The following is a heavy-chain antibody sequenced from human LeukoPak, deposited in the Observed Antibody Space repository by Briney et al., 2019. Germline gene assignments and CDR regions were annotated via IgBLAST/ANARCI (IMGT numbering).Heavy chain of an antibody. Sequence: SETLSLTCTVSGDPISSHSDYKWTWIRQPPGKGLEWIGYSYHSGSTNYNPSLKRRVTISVDTAKSQFSLKLTSVTAADTAVYYCAREYSGFDYWGQGTLVTVSS. CDR2: SYHSGST. CDR1: GDPISSHSDY. J-gene: IGHJ4*02. CDR3: AREYSGFDY. V-gene: IGHV4-61*08. D-gene: IGHD5-12*01.